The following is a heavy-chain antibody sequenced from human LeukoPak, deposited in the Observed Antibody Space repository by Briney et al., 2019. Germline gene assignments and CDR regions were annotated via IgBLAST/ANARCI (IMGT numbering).Heavy chain of an antibody. J-gene: IGHJ4*02. CDR3: CFGDYGDF. CDR1: GFSFSEKY. D-gene: IGHD4-17*01. V-gene: IGHV3-15*05. Sequence: GGSLRLSCAASGFSFSEKYMCWVRQAPGKGLEWIGRIKNKHEGGTTHYAPPVKGRFTISRDDLRNTLYLQMNNMNTEDTAVYYCCFGDYGDFWGQGTLVTVSS. CDR2: IKNKHEGGTT.